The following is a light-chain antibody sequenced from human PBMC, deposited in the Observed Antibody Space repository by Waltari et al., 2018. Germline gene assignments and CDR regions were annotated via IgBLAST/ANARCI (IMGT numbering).Light chain of an antibody. V-gene: IGKV4-1*01. CDR2: WSS. J-gene: IGKJ4*01. CDR1: QSVLYSSTNKNY. Sequence: DIVMTQSPDSLAVSLGERATIDCTSSQSVLYSSTNKNYLAWYQQKPGQPPKLLIYWSSPREAGVPDRFIGSGSGTAFTLTISSLQAEDVAVYYCQQYYTTPLTFGGGTKVEIK. CDR3: QQYYTTPLT.